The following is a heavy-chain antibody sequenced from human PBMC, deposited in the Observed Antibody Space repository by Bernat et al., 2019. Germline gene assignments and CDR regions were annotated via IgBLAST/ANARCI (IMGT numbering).Heavy chain of an antibody. CDR1: GFTVSSNY. CDR2: IYSGGST. Sequence: EVQLVESGGGLVQPGGSLRLSCAASGFTVSSNYMSWVRQAPGKGLEWVSVIYSGGSTYYADSVKGRFTISRDNSKNTLYLQMNSLRAEDTAVYYFARDRVVGYYDSSGYPDLTYYYYGMDVWGQGTTVTVSS. D-gene: IGHD3-22*01. CDR3: ARDRVVGYYDSSGYPDLTYYYYGMDV. J-gene: IGHJ6*02. V-gene: IGHV3-66*01.